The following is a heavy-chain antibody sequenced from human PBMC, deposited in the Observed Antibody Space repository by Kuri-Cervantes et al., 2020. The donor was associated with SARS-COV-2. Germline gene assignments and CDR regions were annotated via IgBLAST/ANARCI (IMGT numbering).Heavy chain of an antibody. CDR3: ARCGSTSCYQSSLDY. CDR2: ISGNTVKA. CDR1: GGSISSYY. J-gene: IGHJ4*02. V-gene: IGHV3-23*01. Sequence: GESLKISCTVSGGSISSYYWSWIRQAPGKGLEWVSTISGNTVKAFYGDPVKGRFIISRDNSRNTLFLQMNNLRAEDSALYYCARCGSTSCYQSSLDYWGQGTLVTVSS. D-gene: IGHD2-2*01.